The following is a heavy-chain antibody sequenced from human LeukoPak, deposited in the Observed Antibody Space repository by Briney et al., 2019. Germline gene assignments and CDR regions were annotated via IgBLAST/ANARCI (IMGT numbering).Heavy chain of an antibody. Sequence: PVGSLRLSCAASGFTFSSYWMSWVRQAPGKGLEWVANIKQDGSEKYYVASVKRRFTISRDNAKNSLYLQMNSLRAEDTAVYYCARHMATVTTSPSDYWGQGTLVTVSS. V-gene: IGHV3-7*01. CDR3: ARHMATVTTSPSDY. D-gene: IGHD4-17*01. J-gene: IGHJ4*02. CDR2: IKQDGSEK. CDR1: GFTFSSYW.